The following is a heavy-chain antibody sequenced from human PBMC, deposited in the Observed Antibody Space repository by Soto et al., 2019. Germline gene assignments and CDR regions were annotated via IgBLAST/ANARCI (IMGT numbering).Heavy chain of an antibody. D-gene: IGHD3-3*01. CDR1: GGSISSYY. Sequence: SETLSLTCTVSGGSISSYYWSWIRQPPGKGLEWIGYIYYSGSTNYNPSLKSRVTISVDRSKNQFSLKLSSVTAADTAVYYCARDHPGGYYSWYFDYWGQGTLVTVSS. CDR2: IYYSGST. CDR3: ARDHPGGYYSWYFDY. V-gene: IGHV4-59*01. J-gene: IGHJ4*02.